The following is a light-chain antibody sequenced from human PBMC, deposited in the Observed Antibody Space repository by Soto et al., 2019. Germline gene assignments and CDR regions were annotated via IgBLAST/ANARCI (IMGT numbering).Light chain of an antibody. CDR2: GAS. CDR1: QSVSSSY. V-gene: IGKV3-20*01. CDR3: QQYGSSPRGT. Sequence: EIVLTQSPGTLSLSPGERATLSCRASQSVSSSYFAWYQQKPGQAPRLLIYGASSRATCIPDMFSGSGSGTDFTVTISRLEPEYCAVYYCQQYGSSPRGTFGQGTKVEIK. J-gene: IGKJ1*01.